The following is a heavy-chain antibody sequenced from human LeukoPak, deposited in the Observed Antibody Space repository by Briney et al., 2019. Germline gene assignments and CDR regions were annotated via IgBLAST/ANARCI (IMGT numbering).Heavy chain of an antibody. J-gene: IGHJ4*02. Sequence: GGSLRLSCAASGFTFSNAWMSWVRQPPGKGLEWVGRIKSNTDGGTTDYAAPVKGRFTISRDDSKNTLYLQMNSLKSEDTAVYYCTTERTVDYVGDYWGQGTLVTVSS. CDR1: GFTFSNAW. CDR3: TTERTVDYVGDY. CDR2: IKSNTDGGTT. V-gene: IGHV3-15*01. D-gene: IGHD4-23*01.